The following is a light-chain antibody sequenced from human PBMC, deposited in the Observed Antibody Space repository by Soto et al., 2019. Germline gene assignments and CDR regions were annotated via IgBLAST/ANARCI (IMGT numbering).Light chain of an antibody. CDR3: HQRQSWPRT. V-gene: IGKV3-11*01. CDR2: GAS. Sequence: EIVLTQSPGTLSLSPGERATLSCRASQSVSSNLAWYQQKPGQAPRLLIYGASTRATGIPARFSGSGSGTEFTLTINSLAPEDFAIYYCHQRQSWPRTFGQGTKVDIK. J-gene: IGKJ1*01. CDR1: QSVSSN.